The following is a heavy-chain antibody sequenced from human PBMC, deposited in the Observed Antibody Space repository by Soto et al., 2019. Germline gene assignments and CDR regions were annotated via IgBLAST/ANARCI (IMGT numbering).Heavy chain of an antibody. J-gene: IGHJ5*02. Sequence: PGGSLRLSCAASGFTFSSYSMHWVRQAPGKGLEYVSAISSNGGSTYYADSVKGRFTISRDNSKNTLYLQMGSLRAEDMAVYYWIPPSWGPLADGVCTTYKWFDPWGQGTLVTVSS. V-gene: IGHV3-64*02. CDR3: IPPSWGPLADGVCTTYKWFDP. CDR2: ISSNGGST. CDR1: GFTFSSYS. D-gene: IGHD2-8*01.